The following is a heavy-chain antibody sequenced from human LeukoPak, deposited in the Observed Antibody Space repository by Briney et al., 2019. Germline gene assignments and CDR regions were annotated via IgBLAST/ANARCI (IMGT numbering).Heavy chain of an antibody. CDR2: ISYDGSNK. D-gene: IGHD4/OR15-4a*01. J-gene: IGHJ4*02. CDR1: GFTFSSYA. Sequence: GGSLRLSCAASGFTFSSYAMQWVRQAPGKGLEWVAVISYDGSNKYYADSVKGRFTISRDNSKNTLYLQMNSLRAEDTAVYYCARDRSDYGDYYFDYWGQGTLVTVSS. V-gene: IGHV3-30-3*01. CDR3: ARDRSDYGDYYFDY.